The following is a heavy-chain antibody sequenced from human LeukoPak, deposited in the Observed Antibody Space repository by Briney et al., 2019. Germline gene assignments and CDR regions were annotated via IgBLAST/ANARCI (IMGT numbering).Heavy chain of an antibody. D-gene: IGHD6-13*01. V-gene: IGHV1-2*02. CDR1: GYTFTGYY. J-gene: IGHJ5*02. CDR2: INPNSGGT. Sequence: ASVKVSCKASGYTFTGYYVHWVRQAPGQGLEWMGWINPNSGGTNYAQKFQGRVTMTRDTSISTAYMELSRLRSDDTAVYYCARGAYPAAAEDRWGQGTLVTVSS. CDR3: ARGAYPAAAEDR.